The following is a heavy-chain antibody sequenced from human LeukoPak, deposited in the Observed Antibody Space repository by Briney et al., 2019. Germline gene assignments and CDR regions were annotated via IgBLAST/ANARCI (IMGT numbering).Heavy chain of an antibody. CDR3: AKMIWFGELLSNFDY. J-gene: IGHJ4*02. Sequence: GGSLRLSCAASGFTFSSYAMSWVRQAPGKGLEWVSAISGSGGSTYYADSVKGRFTISRDNSKNTLYLQMNSLRAEDTAVYYCAKMIWFGELLSNFDYWGQGTLVTVSS. CDR1: GFTFSSYA. V-gene: IGHV3-23*01. CDR2: ISGSGGST. D-gene: IGHD3-10*01.